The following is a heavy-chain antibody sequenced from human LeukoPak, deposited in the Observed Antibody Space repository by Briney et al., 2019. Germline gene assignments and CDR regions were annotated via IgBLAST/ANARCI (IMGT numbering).Heavy chain of an antibody. J-gene: IGHJ4*02. V-gene: IGHV3-7*01. Sequence: PGGSLRLSCAASGFTFGDTWMNWVRQVPGQGLEWVANIKQDGSEKFYVASMKGRFTISRDNGKSSLYLQMNSLRAEDTAVYYCARRYFDYWGQGTLVTVSS. CDR1: GFTFGDTW. CDR3: ARRYFDY. CDR2: IKQDGSEK.